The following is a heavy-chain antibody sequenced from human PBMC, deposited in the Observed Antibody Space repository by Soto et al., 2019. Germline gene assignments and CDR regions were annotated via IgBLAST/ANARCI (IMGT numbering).Heavy chain of an antibody. CDR2: IKSKTDGGTT. V-gene: IGHV3-15*01. CDR3: TPDPAYYDFWSGYYTFDY. D-gene: IGHD3-3*01. J-gene: IGHJ4*02. Sequence: GGSLRLSCAASGFTFSNAWMSWVRQAPGKGLEWVGRIKSKTDGGTTDYAAPVKGRFTISRDDSKNTLYLQMNSLKTEDTAVYYCTPDPAYYDFWSGYYTFDYWGQGTLVTVSS. CDR1: GFTFSNAW.